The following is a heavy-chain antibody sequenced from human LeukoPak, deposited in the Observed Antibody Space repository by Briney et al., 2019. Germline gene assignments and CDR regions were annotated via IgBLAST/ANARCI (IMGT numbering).Heavy chain of an antibody. CDR3: ARGGRYDSSGYLHYFDY. CDR2: INRDGSEK. J-gene: IGHJ4*02. V-gene: IGHV3-7*04. Sequence: GGSLRLTCVASGFTFSSYWMSWVRQAPGKGLEWVAKINRDGSEKYYVDSVKGRFTISRDNAKNSLYLQMNSLRAEDTAVYYCARGGRYDSSGYLHYFDYWGQGTLVTVSS. D-gene: IGHD3-22*01. CDR1: GFTFSSYW.